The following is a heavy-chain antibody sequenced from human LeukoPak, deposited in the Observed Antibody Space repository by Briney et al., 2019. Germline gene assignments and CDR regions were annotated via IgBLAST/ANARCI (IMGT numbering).Heavy chain of an antibody. J-gene: IGHJ4*02. Sequence: SVKVSCKASGGTFSSYAISWVRQAPGQGLEWMGGIIPIFGTANYAQKFQGRVTITADESTSTADMELSSLRSEDTAVYYCARGNTIFGVVISHFDYRGQGTLVTVSS. V-gene: IGHV1-69*13. CDR2: IIPIFGTA. CDR3: ARGNTIFGVVISHFDY. D-gene: IGHD3-3*01. CDR1: GGTFSSYA.